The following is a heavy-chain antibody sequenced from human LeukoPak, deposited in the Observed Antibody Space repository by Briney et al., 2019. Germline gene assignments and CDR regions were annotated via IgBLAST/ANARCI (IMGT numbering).Heavy chain of an antibody. Sequence: SETLSLTCAVSGGSVSAFYWSWLRQPPGKGLEWIGYIYYNGGTIYNPSLKSRVTISIDTSKNQFSLMLSSVIAADTAVYYCARDESYYYDSSGYRAGYFDNWGQGTLVTVSS. J-gene: IGHJ4*02. V-gene: IGHV4-59*02. D-gene: IGHD3-22*01. CDR1: GGSVSAFY. CDR2: IYYNGGT. CDR3: ARDESYYYDSSGYRAGYFDN.